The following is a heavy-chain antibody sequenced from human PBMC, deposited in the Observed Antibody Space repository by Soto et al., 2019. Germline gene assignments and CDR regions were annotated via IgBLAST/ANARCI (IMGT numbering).Heavy chain of an antibody. D-gene: IGHD2-15*01. J-gene: IGHJ4*02. Sequence: EVQLVESGGGLVQPGGSLRLSCAASGFTFSTYWMHWVRQAPGKGLEWVSRINTDGSTTNHADSVKGRFTISRDNAKNTLYLQMNSLRAEDTAVYYCTRDSGGRDVYWGQGTLVTVSS. V-gene: IGHV3-74*01. CDR1: GFTFSTYW. CDR3: TRDSGGRDVY. CDR2: INTDGSTT.